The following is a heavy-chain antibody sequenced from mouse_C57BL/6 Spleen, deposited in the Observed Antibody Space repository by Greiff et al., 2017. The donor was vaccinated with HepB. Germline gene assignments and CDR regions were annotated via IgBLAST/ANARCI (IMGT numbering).Heavy chain of an antibody. CDR1: GYTFTSYW. D-gene: IGHD2-12*01. CDR2: IHPSDSDT. Sequence: VQLQQPGAELVKPGASVKVSCKASGYTFTSYWMHWVKQRPGQGLEWIGRIHPSDSDTNYNQKFKGKATLTVDKSSSTAYMQLSSLTSEDAAVYYCAAGVDSNDPFAYWGQGTLVTVSA. CDR3: AAGVDSNDPFAY. J-gene: IGHJ3*01. V-gene: IGHV1-74*01.